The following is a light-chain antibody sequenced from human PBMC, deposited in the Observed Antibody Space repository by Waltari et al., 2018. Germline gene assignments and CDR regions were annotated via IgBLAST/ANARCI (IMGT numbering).Light chain of an antibody. Sequence: QSALNHPASVSGSPGLSITISCTGTRSDDGGYNYVSWYQQYSGKAPKLMIFDVSNRPSGVSNRFSGSKSGNTASLTISGLQAEDEADYYCSSYTTTSALVFGGGTKLTVL. CDR3: SSYTTTSALV. J-gene: IGLJ2*01. V-gene: IGLV2-14*01. CDR1: RSDDGGYNY. CDR2: DVS.